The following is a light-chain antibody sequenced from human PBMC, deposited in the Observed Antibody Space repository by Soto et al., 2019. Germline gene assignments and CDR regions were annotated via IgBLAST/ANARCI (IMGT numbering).Light chain of an antibody. Sequence: DIQMTQSPSTLSASVGDRVTITCRASQSVSSWLAWYQQKPGEVPKLLIYKASSLESGVPSRFSGSGSGTEFILTISSLQPDDFVTYYCQQYSRNPLTFGGGTKVEI. V-gene: IGKV1-5*03. CDR3: QQYSRNPLT. CDR1: QSVSSW. CDR2: KAS. J-gene: IGKJ4*01.